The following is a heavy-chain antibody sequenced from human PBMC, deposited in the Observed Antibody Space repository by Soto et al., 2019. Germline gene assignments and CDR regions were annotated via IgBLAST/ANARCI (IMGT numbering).Heavy chain of an antibody. V-gene: IGHV4-59*01. D-gene: IGHD2-8*02. Sequence: QVQLQESGPGLVKPSETLSRTCTVSGGSISSYYWRWIRQPPGKGLEWIWYIYYSGMTDCNPSLKSRVTISVDTSKSQFSLKLSSVTAADTAVYYCARGGGVYYFDYWGQGALVTVSS. J-gene: IGHJ4*02. CDR3: ARGGGVYYFDY. CDR2: IYYSGMT. CDR1: GGSISSYY.